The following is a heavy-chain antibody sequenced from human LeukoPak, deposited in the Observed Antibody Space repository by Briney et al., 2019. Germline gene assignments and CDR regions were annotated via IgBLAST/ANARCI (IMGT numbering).Heavy chain of an antibody. Sequence: PGGSLRLSCAASGFTFRSYDMHWVRQATGKGLEWVSAIGTAGDPYYPGSVKGRFTISRENAKNSLYLQMNSLRAGDTAVYYCARERPSYDILTGRDYYYGMDVWGKGTTVTVSS. V-gene: IGHV3-13*05. CDR1: GFTFRSYD. D-gene: IGHD3-9*01. J-gene: IGHJ6*04. CDR2: IGTAGDP. CDR3: ARERPSYDILTGRDYYYGMDV.